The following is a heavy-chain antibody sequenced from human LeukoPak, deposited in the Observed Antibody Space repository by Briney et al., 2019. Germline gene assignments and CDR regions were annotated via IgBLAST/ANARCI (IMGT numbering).Heavy chain of an antibody. D-gene: IGHD3-9*01. CDR3: AKGGWVLRYFDWLLPFDY. J-gene: IGHJ4*02. CDR1: GFTFSSYG. V-gene: IGHV3-23*01. Sequence: GGSLRLSCAASGFTFSSYGMSWVRQAPGKGLEWVSAISGSGGSTYYADSVKGRFTISRDNSKNTLYLQMNSLRAEDTAVYYCAKGGWVLRYFDWLLPFDYWGQGTLVTVSS. CDR2: ISGSGGST.